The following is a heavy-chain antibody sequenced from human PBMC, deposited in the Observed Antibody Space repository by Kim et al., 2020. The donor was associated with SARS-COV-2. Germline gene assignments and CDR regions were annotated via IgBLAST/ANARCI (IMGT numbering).Heavy chain of an antibody. V-gene: IGHV3-30*04. D-gene: IGHD1-20*01. CDR2: ISYDGSNK. J-gene: IGHJ4*02. CDR3: ARETPLTGTTDY. Sequence: GGSLRLSCAASGFTFSSYAMHWVRQAPGKGLEWVAVISYDGSNKYYADSVKGRFTISRDNSKNTLYLQMNSLRAEDTAVYYCARETPLTGTTDYWGQGTLVTVSS. CDR1: GFTFSSYA.